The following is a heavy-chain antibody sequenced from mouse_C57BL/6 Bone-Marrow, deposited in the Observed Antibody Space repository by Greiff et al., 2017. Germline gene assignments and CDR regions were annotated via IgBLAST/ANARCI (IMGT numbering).Heavy chain of an antibody. V-gene: IGHV1-81*01. CDR2: IYPRSGNT. CDR1: GYTFTSYG. Sequence: LVESGAELARPGASVKLSCKASGYTFTSYGISWVKQRTGQGLEWIGEIYPRSGNTYYNEKFKGKATLTADKSSSTAYMELRSLTSEDSAVYFCARAPLYYYGLYWGQGTTLTVSS. J-gene: IGHJ2*01. D-gene: IGHD1-1*01. CDR3: ARAPLYYYGLY.